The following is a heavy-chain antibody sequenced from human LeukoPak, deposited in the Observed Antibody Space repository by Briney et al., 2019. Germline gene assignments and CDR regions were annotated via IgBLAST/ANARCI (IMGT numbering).Heavy chain of an antibody. CDR1: GFVFSSNW. CDR2: IKQDGSEK. Sequence: GGSLRLSCAASGFVFSSNWVTWVRQAPGKGLEWVANIKQDGSEKYYVDSVKGRFTISRDNANNSLYLQMNSLRAEDTSVYYCARGLRWVDYWGQGTLVTVSS. V-gene: IGHV3-7*04. J-gene: IGHJ4*02. CDR3: ARGLRWVDY. D-gene: IGHD4-23*01.